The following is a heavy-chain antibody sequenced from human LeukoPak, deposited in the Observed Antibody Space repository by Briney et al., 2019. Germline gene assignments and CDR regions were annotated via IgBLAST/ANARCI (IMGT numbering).Heavy chain of an antibody. Sequence: SETLSLTCAVYGGSFSGYYWSWIRQPPGKGLEWIGEINHSGSTNYNPSLKSRVTISVDTSKNQFSLKLSSVTAADTAVYYCASIFPAATGTTDYWGQGTLVTVSS. D-gene: IGHD1-1*01. J-gene: IGHJ4*02. CDR3: ASIFPAATGTTDY. CDR1: GGSFSGYY. CDR2: INHSGST. V-gene: IGHV4-34*01.